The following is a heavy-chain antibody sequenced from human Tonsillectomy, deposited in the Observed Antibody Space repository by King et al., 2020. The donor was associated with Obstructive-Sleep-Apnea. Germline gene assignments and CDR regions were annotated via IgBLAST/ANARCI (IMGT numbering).Heavy chain of an antibody. J-gene: IGHJ4*02. V-gene: IGHV3-9*01. CDR1: GCTFDDYA. CDR2: IVVKGGNI. CDR3: AKAGDGTMRGNFDY. Sequence: VQLVESGGGLVQPVRSLRLSCAASGCTFDDYAMHWVRQVPGKCLEWVSGIVVKGGNIHYGDSVKGRFTISRDNAKNSLYLQMNRLRPEDTALYYCAKAGDGTMRGNFDYWGQGTLVTGSS. D-gene: IGHD3-22*01.